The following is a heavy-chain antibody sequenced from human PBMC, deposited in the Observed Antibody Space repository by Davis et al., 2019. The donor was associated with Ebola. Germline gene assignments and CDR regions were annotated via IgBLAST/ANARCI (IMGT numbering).Heavy chain of an antibody. Sequence: PGGSLRLSCEASGFTFSNWMSWVRQAPGKGLEWVANIKEDGSKKQYVDSLKGRFTISRDNAKKSLHLEVNSLRFDDTAVYYCARDASWSFDSWGQGTLVTVSS. CDR2: IKEDGSKK. CDR1: GFTFSNW. CDR3: ARDASWSFDS. V-gene: IGHV3-7*01. D-gene: IGHD2-8*01. J-gene: IGHJ4*02.